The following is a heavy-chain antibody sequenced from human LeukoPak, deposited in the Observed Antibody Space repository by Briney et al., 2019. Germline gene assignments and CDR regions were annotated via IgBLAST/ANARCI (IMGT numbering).Heavy chain of an antibody. CDR1: GGSISSYY. CDR3: ARVMGYYYGSGMGSGMDV. Sequence: SSETLSLTCTVSGGSISSYYWSWLRQPPGKGLEWIGYIYYSGSTNYNPSLKSRVTISVDTSKNQFSLKLSSVTAADTAVYYCARVMGYYYGSGMGSGMDVWGQGTTVTVSS. J-gene: IGHJ6*02. CDR2: IYYSGST. V-gene: IGHV4-59*01. D-gene: IGHD3-10*01.